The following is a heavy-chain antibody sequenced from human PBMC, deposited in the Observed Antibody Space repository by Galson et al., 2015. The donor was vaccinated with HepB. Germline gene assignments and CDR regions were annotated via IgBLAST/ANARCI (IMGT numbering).Heavy chain of an antibody. Sequence: SVKVSCKASGGTFSSYAISWVRQAPGQGLEWMGGIIPIFGTANYAQKFQGRVTITADESTSTAYMELSSLRSEDTAVYYCAGCRRLWFGELTSYYFDYWGQGTLVTVSS. CDR2: IIPIFGTA. CDR1: GGTFSSYA. CDR3: AGCRRLWFGELTSYYFDY. V-gene: IGHV1-69*13. J-gene: IGHJ4*02. D-gene: IGHD3-10*01.